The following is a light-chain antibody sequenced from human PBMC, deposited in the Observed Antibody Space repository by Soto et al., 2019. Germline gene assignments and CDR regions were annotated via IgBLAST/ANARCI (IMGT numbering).Light chain of an antibody. J-gene: IGKJ5*01. Sequence: DIQMTQYTSTLSASVGDRVTITCRASQSISSWLAWYQQKPGKAPKLLIYDASTLERGVPSRFSGTGSGTEFTLTIDRLQPDDFATYYCQQYHTSSITFGQGTRLEI. CDR2: DAS. V-gene: IGKV1-5*01. CDR3: QQYHTSSIT. CDR1: QSISSW.